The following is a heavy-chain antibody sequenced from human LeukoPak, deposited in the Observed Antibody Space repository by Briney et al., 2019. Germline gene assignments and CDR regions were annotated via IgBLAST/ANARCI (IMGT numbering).Heavy chain of an antibody. CDR3: ARDSSYCSGGSCRDAFDI. CDR2: INPNSGGT. J-gene: IGHJ3*02. D-gene: IGHD2-15*01. V-gene: IGHV1-2*02. Sequence: GASVKVSCKASGYTFTGYYMHWVRQAPGQGLEWMGWINPNSGGTNYAQKFQGRVTMTRDTSISTAYMELSRLRSDDTAVYHCARDSSYCSGGSCRDAFDIWGQGTMVTVSS. CDR1: GYTFTGYY.